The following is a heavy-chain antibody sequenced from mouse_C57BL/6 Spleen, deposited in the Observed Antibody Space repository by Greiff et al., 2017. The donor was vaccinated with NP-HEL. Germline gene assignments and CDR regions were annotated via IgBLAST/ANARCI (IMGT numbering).Heavy chain of an antibody. CDR2: IDPENGDT. CDR3: TTPLSGNLFDY. Sequence: EVQLQQSGAELVRPGASVKLSCTASGFNIKDDYMHWVKQRPEQGLEWIGWIDPENGDTEYASKFQGKATITADTSSNTAYLQLSSLTSEDTAVYYCTTPLSGNLFDYWGQGTTLTVSS. J-gene: IGHJ2*01. D-gene: IGHD1-3*01. CDR1: GFNIKDDY. V-gene: IGHV14-4*01.